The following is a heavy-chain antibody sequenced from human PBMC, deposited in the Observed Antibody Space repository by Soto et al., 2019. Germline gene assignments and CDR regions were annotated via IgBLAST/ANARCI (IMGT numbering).Heavy chain of an antibody. J-gene: IGHJ6*03. CDR2: INHSGST. CDR1: GGSFSGYY. V-gene: IGHV4-34*01. CDR3: ARSPWPYYYYMDV. Sequence: QVQLQQWGAGLLKPSETLSLTCAVYGGSFSGYYWSWIRQPPGKGLEWIGEINHSGSTNYNPSLKSRVTISVDTSKNQFSLKLGSVTAADTAVYYCARSPWPYYYYMDVWGKGTTVTVSS.